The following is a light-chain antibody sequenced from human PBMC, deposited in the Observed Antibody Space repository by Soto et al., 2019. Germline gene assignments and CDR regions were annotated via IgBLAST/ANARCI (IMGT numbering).Light chain of an antibody. J-gene: IGKJ2*01. CDR1: ESISTW. CDR2: DAS. Sequence: DIQMTQSPSTLSASVGDRVTITCRPGESISTWLAWYQQQPGKAPKLLIYDASTLQTGVPSRFSGSGSGTKFTLTISSLQPDDFATYFCQHYNHYPFTFGQGTKLESK. V-gene: IGKV1-5*01. CDR3: QHYNHYPFT.